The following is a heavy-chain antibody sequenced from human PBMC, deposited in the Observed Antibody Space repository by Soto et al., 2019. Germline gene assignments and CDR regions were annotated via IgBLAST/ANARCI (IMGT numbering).Heavy chain of an antibody. CDR3: ARSLRRVAGSSEFASDYFDY. D-gene: IGHD6-19*01. Sequence: SETLSLTCTVSGGSISSSSYYWGWIRQPPGKGLEWIGSIYYSGSTYYNPSLKSRVTISVDTSKNQFSRKLSSVTAADTAVYYCARSLRRVAGSSEFASDYFDYWGQGTLVTVSS. CDR1: GGSISSSSYY. V-gene: IGHV4-39*01. J-gene: IGHJ4*02. CDR2: IYYSGST.